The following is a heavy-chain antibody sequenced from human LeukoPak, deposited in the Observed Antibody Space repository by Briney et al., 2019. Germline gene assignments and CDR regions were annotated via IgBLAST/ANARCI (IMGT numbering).Heavy chain of an antibody. D-gene: IGHD3-10*01. CDR2: IYHSGST. CDR1: GGSISSGGYS. J-gene: IGHJ4*02. CDR3: ASLITMVRGVPVDY. V-gene: IGHV4-30-2*01. Sequence: SETLSLTCAVSGGSISSGGYSWSWIRQPPGKGLEWIGYIYHSGSTYYNPSLKSRVTISVDRSKNQFSLKLSSVTAADTAVYYCASLITMVRGVPVDYWGQGTLVTVSS.